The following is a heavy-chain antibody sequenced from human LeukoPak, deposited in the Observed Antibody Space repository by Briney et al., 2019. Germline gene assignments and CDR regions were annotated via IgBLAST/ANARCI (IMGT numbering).Heavy chain of an antibody. D-gene: IGHD4/OR15-4a*01. CDR2: IRSKANSYAT. J-gene: IGHJ4*02. V-gene: IGHV3-73*01. Sequence: GGPLRLSCAASGFTFSGSAMHWVRQASGKGLEWVGRIRSKANSYATAYAASVKGRFTISRDDSKNTAYLQMNSLKTEDTAVYYCTRAMVLGDSDFDYWGQGTLVTVSS. CDR3: TRAMVLGDSDFDY. CDR1: GFTFSGSA.